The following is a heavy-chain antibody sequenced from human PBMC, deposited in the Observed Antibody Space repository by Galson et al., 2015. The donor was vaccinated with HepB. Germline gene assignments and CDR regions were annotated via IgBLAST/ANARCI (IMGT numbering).Heavy chain of an antibody. Sequence: SLRLSCAASGFTFSSYAMSWVRQAPGKGLEWVPAISGSGGSTYYADSVKGRFTISRDNSKNTLYLQMNSLRAEDTAVYYCAKDIGPYGSGSYQWGQGTLVTVSS. CDR2: ISGSGGST. J-gene: IGHJ4*02. V-gene: IGHV3-23*01. CDR1: GFTFSSYA. D-gene: IGHD3-10*01. CDR3: AKDIGPYGSGSYQ.